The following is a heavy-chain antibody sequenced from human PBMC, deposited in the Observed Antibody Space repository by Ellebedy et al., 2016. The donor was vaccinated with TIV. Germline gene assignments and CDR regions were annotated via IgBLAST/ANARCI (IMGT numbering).Heavy chain of an antibody. CDR2: ISAYNGNT. CDR3: AREMNSNRTPLTFDY. J-gene: IGHJ4*02. CDR1: GYTFTSYG. V-gene: IGHV1-18*01. Sequence: AASVKVSCKASGYTFTSYGISWARQAPGQGLEWMGWISAYNGNTNYAQKLQGRVTMTTDTSTSTAYMELRSLRSDDTAVYYCAREMNSNRTPLTFDYWGQGTLVTVSS. D-gene: IGHD4-11*01.